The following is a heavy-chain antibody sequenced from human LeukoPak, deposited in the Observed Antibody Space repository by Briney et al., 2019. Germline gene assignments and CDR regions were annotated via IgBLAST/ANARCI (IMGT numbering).Heavy chain of an antibody. V-gene: IGHV1-69*13. CDR3: ASFESTGSSQGELLWFGELSPSYFDY. J-gene: IGHJ4*02. CDR2: IIPIFGTA. CDR1: GGTFSSYT. D-gene: IGHD3-10*01. Sequence: SVKVSCKASGGTFSSYTISWVRQAPGQGLEWMGGIIPIFGTANYAQKFQGRVTITADESTSTAYMELSSLRSEDTAVYYCASFESTGSSQGELLWFGELSPSYFDYWGQGTLVTVSS.